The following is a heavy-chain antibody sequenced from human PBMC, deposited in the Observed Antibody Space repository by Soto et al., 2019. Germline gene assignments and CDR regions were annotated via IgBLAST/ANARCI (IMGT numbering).Heavy chain of an antibody. Sequence: QVQLQESGPGLVKPSETLSLTCTVSGGSISSYYWSWIRQPPGKGLEWIGYIYYSGSTNYNPSLKSRVTISVDTSKNQFSLKLSSVTAADTAVYYCARGDGDYDAYYFDYWGQGTLVTVSS. D-gene: IGHD4-17*01. CDR1: GGSISSYY. J-gene: IGHJ4*02. CDR3: ARGDGDYDAYYFDY. V-gene: IGHV4-59*01. CDR2: IYYSGST.